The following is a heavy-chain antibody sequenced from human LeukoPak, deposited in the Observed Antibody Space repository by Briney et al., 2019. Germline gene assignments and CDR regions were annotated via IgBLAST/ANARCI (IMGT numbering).Heavy chain of an antibody. CDR2: IDWDDDK. J-gene: IGHJ4*02. V-gene: IGHV2-70*11. CDR1: GFSLSTSGMC. Sequence: SGPTLVNPTQTLTLTCTFSGFSLSTSGMCVSWIRQPPGKALEWLARIDWDDDKYYSTSLKTRLTISKDTSKNQVVLTMTNMDPVDTATYYCARILEGAGARPKYFDYWGQGTLVTVSS. D-gene: IGHD6-6*01. CDR3: ARILEGAGARPKYFDY.